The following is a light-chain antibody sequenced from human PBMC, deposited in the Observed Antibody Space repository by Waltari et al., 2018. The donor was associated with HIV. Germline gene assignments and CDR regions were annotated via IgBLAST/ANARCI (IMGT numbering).Light chain of an antibody. CDR1: SSNIGANF. J-gene: IGLJ2*01. Sequence: QSQLTQPPSISGAPGQRVAISCSGTSSNIGANFVYWYQQFPGMAPRLLIYRNDQRPSGIPDRVSSSKSGTSASLAISGLRAEDEADYYCATWDDRLSAWLFGGGTKLTVL. CDR2: RND. CDR3: ATWDDRLSAWL. V-gene: IGLV1-47*01.